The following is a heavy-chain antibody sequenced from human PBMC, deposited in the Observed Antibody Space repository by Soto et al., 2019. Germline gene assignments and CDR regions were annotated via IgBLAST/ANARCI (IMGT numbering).Heavy chain of an antibody. Sequence: GGSLRLSCAASGFTFNSYWMSWVRQAPGKGLEWVANIKQDGSEKYYVDSVKGRFTISRDNAKNSLYLQMNSLRAEDTAVYYCARVSPEQLGPRYYYYGMDVWGQGTTVTVSS. CDR1: GFTFNSYW. CDR2: IKQDGSEK. D-gene: IGHD6-13*01. J-gene: IGHJ6*02. V-gene: IGHV3-7*05. CDR3: ARVSPEQLGPRYYYYGMDV.